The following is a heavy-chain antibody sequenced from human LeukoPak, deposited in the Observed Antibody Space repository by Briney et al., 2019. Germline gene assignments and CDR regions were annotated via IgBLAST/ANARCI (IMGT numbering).Heavy chain of an antibody. CDR2: ISAYNGNT. V-gene: IGHV1-18*01. CDR3: ARLVATTREVPRSFDP. J-gene: IGHJ5*02. CDR1: GYTFTSYG. D-gene: IGHD5-12*01. Sequence: ASVKVFCKASGYTFTSYGISWVRQAPGQGLEWMGWISAYNGNTNYAQKLQGRVTMTTDTSTSTAYMELRSLRSDDTAVYYCARLVATTREVPRSFDPWGQGTLVTVSS.